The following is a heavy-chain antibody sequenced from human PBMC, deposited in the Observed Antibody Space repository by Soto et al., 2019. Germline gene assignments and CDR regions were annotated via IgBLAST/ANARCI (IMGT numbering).Heavy chain of an antibody. D-gene: IGHD7-27*01. CDR2: IIPIFNTT. CDR3: XXXXXXXXXXXXXXXXLGX. V-gene: IGHV1-69*06. Sequence: QVQLVQSGAEVKTPGSSLKVSCTVSGSRFSXYXXXXXXXXXXHGLEXLGRIIPIFNTTQYAQKFQGRVTITADKSTNTASLELXSXRSXXXAXXXXXXXXXXXXXXXXXXXXLGXWGQGTLVTVSS. J-gene: IGHJ4*02. CDR1: GSRFSXYX.